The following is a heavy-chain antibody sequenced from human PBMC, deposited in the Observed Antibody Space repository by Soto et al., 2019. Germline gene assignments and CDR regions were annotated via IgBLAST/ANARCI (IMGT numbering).Heavy chain of an antibody. D-gene: IGHD6-19*01. V-gene: IGHV3-33*01. Sequence: QVQLVESGGGVVQPGRSLRLSCAASGFTFSSYGMHWVRQAPGKGLEWVAVIWYDGSNKYYADSVKGRFTISRDNSKNTLYLQMNSLRAEDTAVYYCARDPHIAVAGTVPGWGFDYWGQGTLVTVSS. CDR3: ARDPHIAVAGTVPGWGFDY. CDR1: GFTFSSYG. CDR2: IWYDGSNK. J-gene: IGHJ4*02.